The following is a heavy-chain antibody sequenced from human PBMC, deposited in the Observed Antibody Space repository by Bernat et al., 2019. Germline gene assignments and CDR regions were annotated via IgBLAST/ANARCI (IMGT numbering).Heavy chain of an antibody. Sequence: QLQLQESGPGLVKPSETLSLTCTVSGGSISTGSYYWGWIRQPPGKGLEWIGSIYYSGSTYYNPSLKIRVTISVDTSKKQFSLNLNSVTAADTAVYYCARLGSSSDAFDIWGQGTMVTVSS. V-gene: IGHV4-39*01. D-gene: IGHD6-6*01. J-gene: IGHJ3*02. CDR3: ARLGSSSDAFDI. CDR2: IYYSGST. CDR1: GGSISTGSYY.